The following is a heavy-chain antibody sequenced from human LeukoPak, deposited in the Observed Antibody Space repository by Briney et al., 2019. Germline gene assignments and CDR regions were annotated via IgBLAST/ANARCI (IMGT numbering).Heavy chain of an antibody. CDR2: ISYDGSNK. CDR1: GFTFSSYG. D-gene: IGHD3-10*01. CDR3: AKDHRPWGGSSSGSYYFDY. J-gene: IGHJ4*02. Sequence: GGSRRLSWAASGFTFSSYGRPGVRQAPGKGLEGVAVISYDGSNKYYADSVKGRFTISRDNSKNTLYLQMNSLRAEDTAVYYCAKDHRPWGGSSSGSYYFDYWGQGTLVTVSS. V-gene: IGHV3-30*18.